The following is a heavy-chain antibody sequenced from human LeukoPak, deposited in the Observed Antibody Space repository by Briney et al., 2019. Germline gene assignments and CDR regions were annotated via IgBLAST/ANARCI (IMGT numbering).Heavy chain of an antibody. CDR1: GFTFSSYA. CDR2: ISYDGSNK. Sequence: GGSLRLSCAASGFTFSSYAMHWVRQAPGKGLEWVAVISYDGSNKYYADSVKGRFTISRDNSKNTLYLQMNSLRAEDTAVYYCAREWTYYYDSSGYLSGAFDIWGQGTMVTVSS. D-gene: IGHD3-22*01. V-gene: IGHV3-30*01. J-gene: IGHJ3*02. CDR3: AREWTYYYDSSGYLSGAFDI.